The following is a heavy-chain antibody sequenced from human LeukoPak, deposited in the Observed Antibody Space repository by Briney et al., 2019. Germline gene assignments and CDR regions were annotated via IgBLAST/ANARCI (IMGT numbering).Heavy chain of an antibody. CDR2: IYYSGST. Sequence: SETLSLTCTVSGGSISSYYWSWIRQPPGKGLEWIGYIYYSGSTNYNPSLKRRVTISVDTSKNQFSLKLSSVTAADTAVYYCARGPNDYVWGSYRYVSYYFDYWGQGTLVTVSS. CDR3: ARGPNDYVWGSYRYVSYYFDY. J-gene: IGHJ4*02. V-gene: IGHV4-59*01. D-gene: IGHD3-16*02. CDR1: GGSISSYY.